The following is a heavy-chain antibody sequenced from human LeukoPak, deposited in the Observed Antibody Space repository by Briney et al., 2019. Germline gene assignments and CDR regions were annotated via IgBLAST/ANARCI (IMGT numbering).Heavy chain of an antibody. Sequence: SGGSLRLSCAASGFSVSTNYMSWVRQAPGKGLEWVSVIYSGGSTYYADSVKGRFTISRDNSKNTLYLQMNSLRSEDTAVYYCARDPHYCSGGSCYGGGQGTLVTVSS. D-gene: IGHD2-15*01. CDR3: ARDPHYCSGGSCYG. V-gene: IGHV3-66*01. CDR1: GFSVSTNY. CDR2: IYSGGST. J-gene: IGHJ4*02.